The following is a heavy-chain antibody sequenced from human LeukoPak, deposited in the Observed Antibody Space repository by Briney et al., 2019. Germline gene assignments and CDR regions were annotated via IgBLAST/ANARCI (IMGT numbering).Heavy chain of an antibody. V-gene: IGHV3-21*01. D-gene: IGHD6-13*01. CDR3: ARQPEPYSSSWFTPGPYYYYMDV. J-gene: IGHJ6*03. CDR1: GFTFSIYT. CDR2: ISTSSSYI. Sequence: GGSLRLSCAASGFTFSIYTMNWVRQAPGKGLEWVSSISTSSSYIYYADSMKGRFTISRDNAKNSLYLQMNSLRAEDTAVYYCARQPEPYSSSWFTPGPYYYYMDVWGKGTTVTVSS.